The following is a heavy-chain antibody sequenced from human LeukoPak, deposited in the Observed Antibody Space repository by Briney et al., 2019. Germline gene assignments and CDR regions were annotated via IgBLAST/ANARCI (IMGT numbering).Heavy chain of an antibody. CDR3: ARQADFALVEMATIMFDY. CDR1: GGSISTSSYY. V-gene: IGHV4-39*01. D-gene: IGHD5-24*01. Sequence: SETLSLTCTVSGGSISTSSYYWGWIRQPPGKGLECIGSLYHTGSTYYNPSLKSRVNISVDTSKNQFSLKLNSVTAADTAVYYCARQADFALVEMATIMFDYWGQGTLVTVSS. J-gene: IGHJ4*02. CDR2: LYHTGST.